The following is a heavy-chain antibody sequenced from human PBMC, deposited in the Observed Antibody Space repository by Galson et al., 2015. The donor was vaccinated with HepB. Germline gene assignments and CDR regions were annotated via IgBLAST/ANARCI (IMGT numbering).Heavy chain of an antibody. D-gene: IGHD4-23*01. J-gene: IGHJ4*02. CDR1: GYTFTSYA. V-gene: IGHV1-3*01. Sequence: SVKVSCKASGYTFTSYAMHWVRQAPGQRLEWMGWINAGNGNTKYSQKFQGRVTITRDTSASTAYMELSSLRSEDTAVYYCAREPMTTVVIGWDYFDYWGQGTLVTVSS. CDR3: AREPMTTVVIGWDYFDY. CDR2: INAGNGNT.